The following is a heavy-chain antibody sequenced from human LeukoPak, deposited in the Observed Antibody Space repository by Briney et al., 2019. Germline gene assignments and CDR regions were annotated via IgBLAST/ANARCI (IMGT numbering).Heavy chain of an antibody. CDR1: GYTLSNFY. Sequence: ASVKVSCKASGYTLSNFYIHWVRQAPGQGLEWMGWISPKSGGTNYAQKFQGRVTMTRDTSISTAYMELSRLRSDDTAVYYCARDFLHVYYYDSSGYVRGAFDIWGQGTMVTVSS. CDR3: ARDFLHVYYYDSSGYVRGAFDI. CDR2: ISPKSGGT. D-gene: IGHD3-22*01. V-gene: IGHV1-2*02. J-gene: IGHJ3*02.